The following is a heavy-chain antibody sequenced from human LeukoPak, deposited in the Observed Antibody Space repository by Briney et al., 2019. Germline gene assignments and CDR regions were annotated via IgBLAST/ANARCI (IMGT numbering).Heavy chain of an antibody. CDR3: ARDSSSWRIFDY. J-gene: IGHJ4*02. D-gene: IGHD6-13*01. V-gene: IGHV3-21*01. CDR2: ISSSSSYI. Sequence: GGSLRLSCAASGFTFSSYSMNWVRQAPGKGLEWVSSISSSSSYIYYADSVKGRFTISRDNAKNSLYLQMNSLRAEDTAVYYCARDSSSWRIFDYWGQGTLVTVSA. CDR1: GFTFSSYS.